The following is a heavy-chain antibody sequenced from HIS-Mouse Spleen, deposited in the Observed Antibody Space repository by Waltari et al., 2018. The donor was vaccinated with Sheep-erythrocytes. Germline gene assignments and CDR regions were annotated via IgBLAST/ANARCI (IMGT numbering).Heavy chain of an antibody. CDR2: IYPGDSDT. D-gene: IGHD3-3*01. V-gene: IGHV5-51*03. CDR1: GYSFTSYW. Sequence: EVQLVQSGAEVKKPGESLTISCKGSGYSFTSYWIGRVRQMPGKGLEWMGIIYPGDSDTRYSPSFQGQVTISADKSISTAYLQWSSLKASDTAMYYCARRTYYDFWSGYYTDAFDIWGQGTMVTVSS. CDR3: ARRTYYDFWSGYYTDAFDI. J-gene: IGHJ3*02.